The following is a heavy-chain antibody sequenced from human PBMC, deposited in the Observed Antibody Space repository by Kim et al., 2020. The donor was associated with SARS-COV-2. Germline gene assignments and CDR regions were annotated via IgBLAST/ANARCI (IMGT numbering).Heavy chain of an antibody. CDR3: AREEYYYGMDV. J-gene: IGHJ6*02. Sequence: IYYADSVKGRFTISRDNAKNSLYLQMNSLRAEDTAVYYCAREEYYYGMDVWGQGTTVTVSS. V-gene: IGHV3-21*01. CDR2: I.